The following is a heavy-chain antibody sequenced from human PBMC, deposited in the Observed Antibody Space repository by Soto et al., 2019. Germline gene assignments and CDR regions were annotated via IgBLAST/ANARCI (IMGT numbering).Heavy chain of an antibody. D-gene: IGHD3-22*01. CDR2: IILPFGTP. Sequence: QVRLVQSGAEVKKTGSSVKVSCEASGTTFRNFAIGWVRQSPGQGLEWMGGIILPFGTPNYAQKFQGRVTISADKSMTTAYMELRCLPSEDTAVDDCVRVPDYEGYVDYWCQRTLVTVSS. CDR1: GTTFRNFA. V-gene: IGHV1-69*14. J-gene: IGHJ4*02. CDR3: VRVPDYEGYVDY.